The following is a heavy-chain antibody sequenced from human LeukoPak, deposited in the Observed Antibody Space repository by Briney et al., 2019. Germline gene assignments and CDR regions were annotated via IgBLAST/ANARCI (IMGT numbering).Heavy chain of an antibody. D-gene: IGHD2-21*01. CDR1: GFTFSSYA. CDR3: VKTESLSWWSPGDY. Sequence: GGSLRLSCSASGFTFSSYAMHWVRQAPGKGLEYVSAISSNGGSTYYADSVKGRFTISRDNSKNTLYLQMSSLRAEDTAVYYCVKTESLSWWSPGDYWGQGTLVTVSS. V-gene: IGHV3-64D*06. J-gene: IGHJ4*02. CDR2: ISSNGGST.